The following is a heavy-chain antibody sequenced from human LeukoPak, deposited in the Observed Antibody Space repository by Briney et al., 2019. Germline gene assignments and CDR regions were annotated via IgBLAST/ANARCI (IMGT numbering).Heavy chain of an antibody. J-gene: IGHJ5*02. CDR1: GFTFSSYA. CDR3: ARDSSGWQISSLAH. Sequence: GGSLRLSCAASGFTFSSYAMNWVRQAPGKGLEWVAVISYDGSDKYYADSVKGRFTISRDNSKNTLYLQMNSLRDEDTAVYYCARDSSGWQISSLAHWGQGTLVTVSS. D-gene: IGHD6-19*01. V-gene: IGHV3-30*04. CDR2: ISYDGSDK.